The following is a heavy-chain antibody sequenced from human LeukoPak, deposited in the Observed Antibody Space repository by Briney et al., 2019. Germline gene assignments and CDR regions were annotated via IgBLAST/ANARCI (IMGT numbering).Heavy chain of an antibody. V-gene: IGHV4-59*01. D-gene: IGHD3-22*01. CDR3: ARGSYYYDSSGSALYYFDH. J-gene: IGHJ4*02. CDR1: GGSISSYY. CDR2: IYYSGST. Sequence: SETLSLTCTVSGGSISSYYWSWIRQPPGKGLEWIGYIYYSGSTDYNPSLKSRVTISVDTSKNQFSLKLSSVTAADTAVYYCARGSYYYDSSGSALYYFDHWGQGTLVTVSS.